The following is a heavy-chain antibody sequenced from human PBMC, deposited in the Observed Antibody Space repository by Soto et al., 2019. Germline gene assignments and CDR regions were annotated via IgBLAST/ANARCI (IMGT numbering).Heavy chain of an antibody. Sequence: QLQLQESGSGLLKPSQTLSLSCAVSGGSVNSAGYSWSWIRQPPGKGLEWVGYIYHSGSSYYNPSIKRRVTISLTRSNNHYSLKLSALTAADTAVYFCARVSMYYDSSCYYHYGTCDPWAQGTIVTVSS. CDR3: ARVSMYYDSSCYYHYGTCDP. J-gene: IGHJ3*01. D-gene: IGHD3-22*01. CDR1: GGSVNSAGYS. V-gene: IGHV4-30-2*01. CDR2: IYHSGSS.